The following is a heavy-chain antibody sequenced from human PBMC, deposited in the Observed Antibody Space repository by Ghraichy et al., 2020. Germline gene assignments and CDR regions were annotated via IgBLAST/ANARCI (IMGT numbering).Heavy chain of an antibody. CDR1: GFTFSSYA. Sequence: GSLRLSCAASGFTFSSYAMSWVRQAPGKGLEWVSAISGSGGSTYYADSVKGRFTISRDNSKNTLYLQMNSLRAEDTAVYYCAGGNRSPRYGMDVWGQGTTVTVSS. V-gene: IGHV3-23*01. CDR2: ISGSGGST. J-gene: IGHJ6*02. CDR3: AGGNRSPRYGMDV. D-gene: IGHD2/OR15-2a*01.